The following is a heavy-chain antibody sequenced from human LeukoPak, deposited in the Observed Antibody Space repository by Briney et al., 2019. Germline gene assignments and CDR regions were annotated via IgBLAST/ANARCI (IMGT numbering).Heavy chain of an antibody. J-gene: IGHJ4*02. CDR3: ARNVPPLRYFDWLLVGSFDY. CDR1: GGSISSYY. Sequence: PSETLSLTCTVSGGSISSYYWSWIRQPPGKGLEWIGYIYYSGSTNYNPSLKSRVTISVDTSKNQFSLTLSSVTAADTAVYYCARNVPPLRYFDWLLVGSFDYWGQGTLVTVSS. CDR2: IYYSGST. D-gene: IGHD3-9*01. V-gene: IGHV4-59*01.